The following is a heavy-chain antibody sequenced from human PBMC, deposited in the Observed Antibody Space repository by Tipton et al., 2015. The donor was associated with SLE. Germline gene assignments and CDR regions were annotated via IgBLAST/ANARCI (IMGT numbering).Heavy chain of an antibody. D-gene: IGHD7-27*01. CDR1: GDSIRSHY. J-gene: IGHJ3*02. CDR2: IYYSGST. V-gene: IGHV4-59*11. CDR3: ARGGGNWGFAFDI. Sequence: TLSLTCTVSGDSIRSHYWSWIRQPPGKGLEWIGYIYYSGSTNYNLSLKSRVTISVNTSKNQFSLNLSSVTAADTAVYYCARGGGNWGFAFDIWGQGTMVTVSS.